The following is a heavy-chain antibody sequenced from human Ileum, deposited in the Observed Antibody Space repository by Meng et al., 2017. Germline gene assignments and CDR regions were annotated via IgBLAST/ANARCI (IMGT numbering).Heavy chain of an antibody. J-gene: IGHJ4*02. D-gene: IGHD4-23*01. CDR2: ISHSGSA. V-gene: IGHV4-4*02. CDR1: SGSISSNPY. CDR3: ARHGGYSQDF. Sequence: QVQLQGSGPGLVSPSGTLSLTCACSSGSISSNPYWSWVRQPPGKGLEWIGKISHSGSAYYNPSLKSRVTMSVDKSKSQFSLMLTSVTAADTAIYYCARHGGYSQDFWGQGTLVTVSS.